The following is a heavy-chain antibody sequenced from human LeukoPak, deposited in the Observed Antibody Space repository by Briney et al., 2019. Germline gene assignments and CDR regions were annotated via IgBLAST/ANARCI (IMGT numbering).Heavy chain of an antibody. CDR1: DDYFRSDAYY. V-gene: IGHV4-39*01. Sequence: PSETLSLTCSISDDYFRSDAYYWGWIRQPPGKGLEFIGSIHYTGNTYNNPSLKSRTTISVDTSKTQFSLSLTSVTAADTAVYYCARSLVRYARMFDSWGQGTLVTVSS. CDR3: ARSLVRYARMFDS. D-gene: IGHD3-16*01. J-gene: IGHJ4*02. CDR2: IHYTGNT.